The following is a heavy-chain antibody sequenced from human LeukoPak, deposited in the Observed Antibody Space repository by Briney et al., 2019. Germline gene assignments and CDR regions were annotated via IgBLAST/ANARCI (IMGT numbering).Heavy chain of an antibody. J-gene: IGHJ4*02. Sequence: GGSPRLSRAASGFTFNGYAMSWVRQAPGKGLEWVSSISGSGANTYYANSVKGRFTVYRDNSKNTLYLQVNNLRAEDTAVYYCAKHLGGHNFDYWGQGTLVTVSS. CDR1: GFTFNGYA. D-gene: IGHD3-10*01. V-gene: IGHV3-23*01. CDR2: ISGSGANT. CDR3: AKHLGGHNFDY.